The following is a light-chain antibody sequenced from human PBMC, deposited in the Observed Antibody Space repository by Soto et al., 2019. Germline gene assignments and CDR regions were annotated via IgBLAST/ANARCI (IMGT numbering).Light chain of an antibody. CDR1: QSILYSSNNKNY. V-gene: IGKV4-1*01. Sequence: DIVMTQSPDSLAVSLGERASINCKSSQSILYSSNNKNYLAWYQQKPGQPPKLLIYWASTREAGVPDRFSGSGSGTDFTLTISSLQAGDGAVYYCQPYYTTPRTFGQGTKVEIK. CDR2: WAS. CDR3: QPYYTTPRT. J-gene: IGKJ1*01.